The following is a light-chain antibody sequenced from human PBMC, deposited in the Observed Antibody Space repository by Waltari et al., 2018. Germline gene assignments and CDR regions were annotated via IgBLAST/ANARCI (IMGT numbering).Light chain of an antibody. CDR2: AAS. CDR3: RQANSFPIT. CDR1: QAISSR. Sequence: DIQLTQSPSSVSASVGDRVTITCRASQAISSRLAWYQQKPGKAPKRLLFAASSLLSGVPSRFSGSGSGTDFTLTISSLQPEDFATYDCRQANSFPITFGQATRLDIK. J-gene: IGKJ5*01. V-gene: IGKV1-12*01.